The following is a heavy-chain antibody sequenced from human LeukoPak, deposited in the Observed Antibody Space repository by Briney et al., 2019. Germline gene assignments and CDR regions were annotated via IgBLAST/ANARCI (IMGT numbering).Heavy chain of an antibody. V-gene: IGHV4-4*02. Sequence: SETLSLTCGVSGGSVSSTNWWTWIRQPPGKGLEWIGEVHLDGGTNFNPSLKSRLTMSVDLSENHVSLKLSSVTAADTAVFYCAREYMGENKEGERYCYRSGSDYFNWFDPWGQGTLVSVS. D-gene: IGHD3-10*01. CDR1: GGSVSSTNW. CDR2: VHLDGGT. CDR3: AREYMGENKEGERYCYRSGSDYFNWFDP. J-gene: IGHJ5*02.